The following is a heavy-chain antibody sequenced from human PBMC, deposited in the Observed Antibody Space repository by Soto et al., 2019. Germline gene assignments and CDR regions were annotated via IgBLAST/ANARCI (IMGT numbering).Heavy chain of an antibody. CDR1: GFTVTNKY. J-gene: IGHJ2*01. V-gene: IGHV3-53*01. Sequence: EVQLVESGGNLIQPGGSLRLSCAASGFTVTNKYMTWVRQAPGKGLEWVSLIYSGGATSYADSVKGRFTISRDNSKDILYLQVNSLRAEDTAVYYCARVDYGYYGWYFDLWGRGTLFTVSS. CDR3: ARVDYGYYGWYFDL. D-gene: IGHD4-17*01. CDR2: IYSGGAT.